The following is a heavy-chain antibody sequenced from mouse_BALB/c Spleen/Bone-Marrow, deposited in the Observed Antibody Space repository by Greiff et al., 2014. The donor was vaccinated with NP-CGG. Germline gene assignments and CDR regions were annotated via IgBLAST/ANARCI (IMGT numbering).Heavy chain of an antibody. J-gene: IGHJ1*01. V-gene: IGHV14-4*02. CDR1: GFNIKDYY. CDR3: NRYDWHFDV. D-gene: IGHD2-14*01. CDR2: IDPGNGDT. Sequence: VQLQQSGAELVRSGASVKLSCTASGFNIKDYYMHWVKQRPEQGLEWIGWIDPGNGDTEYAPKFQGKATMTADTSSNTAYLQLSSLTSEDTAVYYCNRYDWHFDVWGAGTTVTVSS.